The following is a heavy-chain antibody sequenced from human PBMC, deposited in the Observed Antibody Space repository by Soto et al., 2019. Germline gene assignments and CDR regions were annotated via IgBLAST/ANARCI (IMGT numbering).Heavy chain of an antibody. CDR3: ARGDFWSGYYTSYSSSWFFYYYYGMDV. J-gene: IGHJ6*02. CDR1: GFTFSSYG. CDR2: IWYDGSNK. Sequence: GGSLRLSCAASGFTFSSYGMHWVRQAPGKGLEWVAVIWYDGSNKYYADSVKGRFTISRDNSKNTLYLQMNSLRAEDTAVYYCARGDFWSGYYTSYSSSWFFYYYYGMDVWGQGTTVTVSS. D-gene: IGHD3-3*01. V-gene: IGHV3-33*01.